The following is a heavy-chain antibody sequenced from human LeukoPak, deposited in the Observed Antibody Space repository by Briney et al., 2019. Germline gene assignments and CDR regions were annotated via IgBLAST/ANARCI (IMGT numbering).Heavy chain of an antibody. CDR2: INPYSGGT. J-gene: IGHJ4*02. V-gene: IGHV1-2*02. CDR1: GYTFTGYY. D-gene: IGHD2-2*01. Sequence: GASVKVSCKASGYTFTGYYMHWVRQAPGQGLEWMGWINPYSGGTNYAQKLQGRVTMTRDTSISTAYMELSRLRSDDTAVYYCARFHLPNIGVVPAAMELDYWGQGTLVTVSS. CDR3: ARFHLPNIGVVPAAMELDY.